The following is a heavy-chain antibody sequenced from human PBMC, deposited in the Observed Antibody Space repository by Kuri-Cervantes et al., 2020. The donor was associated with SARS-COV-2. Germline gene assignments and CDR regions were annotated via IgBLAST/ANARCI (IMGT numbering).Heavy chain of an antibody. J-gene: IGHJ6*02. D-gene: IGHD2-15*01. Sequence: GSLRLSCAVSGGSISSSNWWSWVRQPPGKGLEWIGEIYHSGSTNYNPSLKSRVTISEDTSKSQFSLKLTSVTAADTAAYYCARGKRVGYCSGGSCYSGRSINYYYYGMDVWGQGTTVTVSS. CDR1: GGSISSSNW. V-gene: IGHV4-4*02. CDR3: ARGKRVGYCSGGSCYSGRSINYYYYGMDV. CDR2: IYHSGST.